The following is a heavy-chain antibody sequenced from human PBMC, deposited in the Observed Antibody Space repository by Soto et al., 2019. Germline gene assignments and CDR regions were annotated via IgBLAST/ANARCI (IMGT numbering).Heavy chain of an antibody. CDR3: ARGFAVVPAPDSGLNWFDP. D-gene: IGHD2-2*01. CDR1: GGTFSTYS. J-gene: IGHJ5*02. CDR2: IIPILDGV. V-gene: IGHV1-69*08. Sequence: QVQLVQSGAEVKKPGSSVNVSCKVSGGTFSTYSIGWVRQAPGQGLEWIGRIIPILDGVDYAQKCQERVTITADKSTNTAYMGLSSPRSDDTAVYFCARGFAVVPAPDSGLNWFDPWGQGTLVTVSS.